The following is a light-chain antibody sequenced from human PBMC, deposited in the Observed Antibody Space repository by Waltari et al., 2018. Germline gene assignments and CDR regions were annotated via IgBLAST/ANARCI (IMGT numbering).Light chain of an antibody. J-gene: IGKJ1*01. CDR1: QSINNN. Sequence: EIVMTQSPATLSVSPGERATLPCRASQSINNNLAWYQQKPGQAPRLLIYDTSTRATGIPARFGGSGSGTEFTVTISSLQSEDFAIYHCQQYNNWPWTFGQGTKVEV. V-gene: IGKV3-15*01. CDR2: DTS. CDR3: QQYNNWPWT.